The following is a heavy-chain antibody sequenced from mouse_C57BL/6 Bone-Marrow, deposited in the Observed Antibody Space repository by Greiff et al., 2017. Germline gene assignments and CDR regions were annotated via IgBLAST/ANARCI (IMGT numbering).Heavy chain of an antibody. CDR2: ISSGGSYT. CDR1: GFTFSSYG. V-gene: IGHV5-6*01. D-gene: IGHD2-4*01. Sequence: EVKLQESGGDLVKPGGSLKLSCAASGFTFSSYGMSWVRQTPDKRLEWVATISSGGSYTYYPDSVKGRFTISRDNAKNTLYLQMSSLKSEDTAMYYCARHTMITAWFAYWGQGTLVTVSA. CDR3: ARHTMITAWFAY. J-gene: IGHJ3*01.